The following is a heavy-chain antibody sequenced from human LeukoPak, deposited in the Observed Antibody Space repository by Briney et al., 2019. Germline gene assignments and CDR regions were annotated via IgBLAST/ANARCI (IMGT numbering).Heavy chain of an antibody. CDR2: IYSGGST. Sequence: GGSLRLSCAASGFTVSSNYMSWVRQAPGKGLEWVSVIYSGGSTYYADSVKGRFTISRDNSKNTLYLQMNSLRAEGTAVYYCANMVDWYFDLWGRGTLVTVSS. V-gene: IGHV3-53*01. CDR3: ANMVDWYFDL. CDR1: GFTVSSNY. J-gene: IGHJ2*01. D-gene: IGHD2-15*01.